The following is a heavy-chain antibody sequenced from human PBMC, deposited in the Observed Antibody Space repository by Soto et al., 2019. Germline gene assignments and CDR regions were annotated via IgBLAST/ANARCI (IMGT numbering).Heavy chain of an antibody. D-gene: IGHD7-27*01. CDR2: ISYDGSNK. Sequence: GGSLRLSCAASGFTFSSYAMHWVRQAPGKGLEWVAVISYDGSNKYYADSVKGRFTISRDNSKNTLYLQMNSLRAEDTAVYYCARGRTVDPNDYWGQGTLVTVSS. V-gene: IGHV3-30*04. CDR3: ARGRTVDPNDY. CDR1: GFTFSSYA. J-gene: IGHJ4*02.